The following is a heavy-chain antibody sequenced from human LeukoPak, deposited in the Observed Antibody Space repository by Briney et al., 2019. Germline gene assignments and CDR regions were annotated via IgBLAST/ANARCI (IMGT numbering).Heavy chain of an antibody. CDR1: GFTFSSYA. D-gene: IGHD3-22*01. CDR2: ISYDGSNK. V-gene: IGHV3-30*04. Sequence: GGSLRLSCAASGFTFSSYAMHWVRQAPGKGLEGVAVISYDGSNKYYADSVKGRFTISRDNSKNTLYLQMNSLRAEDTAVYYCARDGGRNYYDSSGYGKFFDYWGQGTLVTVSS. J-gene: IGHJ4*02. CDR3: ARDGGRNYYDSSGYGKFFDY.